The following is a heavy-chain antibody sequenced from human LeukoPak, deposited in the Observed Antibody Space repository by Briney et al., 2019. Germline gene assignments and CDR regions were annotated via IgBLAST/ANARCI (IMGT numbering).Heavy chain of an antibody. CDR3: ARLDYVWGSYRYDY. V-gene: IGHV4-34*01. CDR1: GGSFSGYY. CDR2: INHSGST. Sequence: PSETLPLTCAVYGGSFSGYYWSWIRQPPGKGLEWIGEINHSGSTNYNPSLKSRVTISVDTSKDQFSLKLSSVTAADTAVYCCARLDYVWGSYRYDYWGQGTLVTVSS. J-gene: IGHJ4*02. D-gene: IGHD3-16*02.